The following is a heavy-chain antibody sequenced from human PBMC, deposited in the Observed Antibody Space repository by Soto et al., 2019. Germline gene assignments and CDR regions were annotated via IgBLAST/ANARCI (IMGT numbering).Heavy chain of an antibody. CDR3: AGDGVQFLYKNYFET. J-gene: IGHJ5*02. D-gene: IGHD3-3*01. CDR1: GGTFSTYA. CDR2: ILPIFNKT. Sequence: QVQLVQSGADVKKPGSSVRVSCKASGGTFSTYAINWVRQAPRHGLEWMGVILPIFNKTHYAQNFQGRVTIIADKSTSTSYMELSSLRSEDKAVYYCAGDGVQFLYKNYFETWGQGTLVTVSS. V-gene: IGHV1-69*06.